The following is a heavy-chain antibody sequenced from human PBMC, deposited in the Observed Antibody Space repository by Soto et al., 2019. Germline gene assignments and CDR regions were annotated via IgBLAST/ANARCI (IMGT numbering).Heavy chain of an antibody. CDR3: ARQHDS. V-gene: IGHV4-59*08. CDR1: CASITHYY. Sequence: SETLSLTCAVSCASITHYYWNWIRQSPGNGLYCIVSFSSTVITVXXPSLGSRXXISLDTSKNHXSLKLXSVTAADTAVYYCARQHDSWCQGTLVTVSS. CDR2: FSSTVIT. J-gene: IGHJ4*02.